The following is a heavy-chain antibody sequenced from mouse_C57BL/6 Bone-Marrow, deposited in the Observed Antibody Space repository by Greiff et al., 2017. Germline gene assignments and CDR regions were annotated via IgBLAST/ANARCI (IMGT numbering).Heavy chain of an antibody. Sequence: QVQLQQSGAELARPGASVKLSCKASGYTFTSYGISWVKQRTGQGLEWIGEIYPRSGNTYYNEKFKGKATLTADKSSSTAYMVLRSLTSEDSAVYFCGRGDYYGSYYFDYWGQGTTLTVSS. CDR2: IYPRSGNT. J-gene: IGHJ2*01. V-gene: IGHV1-81*01. CDR3: GRGDYYGSYYFDY. D-gene: IGHD1-1*01. CDR1: GYTFTSYG.